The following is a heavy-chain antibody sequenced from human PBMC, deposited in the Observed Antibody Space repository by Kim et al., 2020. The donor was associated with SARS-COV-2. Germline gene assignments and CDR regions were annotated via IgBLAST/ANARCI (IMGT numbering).Heavy chain of an antibody. CDR2: ISYDGSNK. Sequence: GGSLRLSCAASGFTFSSYAMHWVRQAPGKGLEWVAVISYDGSNKYYADSVKGRFTISRDNSKNTLYLQMNSLRAEDTAVYYCAGDFGYSSIWSPNYGMDV. D-gene: IGHD6-13*01. CDR1: GFTFSSYA. V-gene: IGHV3-30*04. J-gene: IGHJ6*01. CDR3: AGDFGYSSIWSPNYGMDV.